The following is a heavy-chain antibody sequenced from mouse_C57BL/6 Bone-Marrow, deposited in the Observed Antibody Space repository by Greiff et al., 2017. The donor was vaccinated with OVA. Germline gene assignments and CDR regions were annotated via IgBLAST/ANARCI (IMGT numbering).Heavy chain of an antibody. CDR1: GYTFTSYW. D-gene: IGHD1-1*01. V-gene: IGHV1-69*01. Sequence: VQLQQPGAELVMPGASVKLSCKASGYTFTSYWMHWVKQRPGQGLEWIGEIDPSDSYTNYNQKFKGKSTLTVDKSSSTSYMQLSSLTSEDSAVYYCARHYGSSYGYAMDYWGQGTSVTVSS. CDR2: IDPSDSYT. CDR3: ARHYGSSYGYAMDY. J-gene: IGHJ4*01.